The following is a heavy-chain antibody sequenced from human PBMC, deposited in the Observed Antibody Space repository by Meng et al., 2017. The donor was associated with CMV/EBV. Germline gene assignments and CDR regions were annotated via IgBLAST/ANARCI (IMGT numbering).Heavy chain of an antibody. J-gene: IGHJ6*04. CDR1: GFTFSSYW. D-gene: IGHD2-15*01. CDR3: ARDSGRGYCSGGSCYNPD. Sequence: GESLKISCAASGFTFSSYWMSWVRQAPGKGLEWVANIKQDGSEKYYVDSVKGRFTISRDNAKNSLYLQMNSLRAEDTAVYYCARDSGRGYCSGGSCYNPDWGKGTTVTVSS. CDR2: IKQDGSEK. V-gene: IGHV3-7*01.